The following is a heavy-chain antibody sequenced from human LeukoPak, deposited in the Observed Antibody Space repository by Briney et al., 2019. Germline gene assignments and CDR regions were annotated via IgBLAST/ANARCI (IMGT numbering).Heavy chain of an antibody. D-gene: IGHD3-3*01. CDR2: IYPGDSDT. CDR3: ARAGVHDFWSGYHQQNADY. J-gene: IGHJ4*02. Sequence: GESLKISCKGSGYSFTSYWIGWVRQMPGKGLEWMGIIYPGDSDTRYSPSFQGQVTISADKSISTAYLQWSSLKASDTAMYYCARAGVHDFWSGYHQQNADYWGQGTLVTVSS. V-gene: IGHV5-51*01. CDR1: GYSFTSYW.